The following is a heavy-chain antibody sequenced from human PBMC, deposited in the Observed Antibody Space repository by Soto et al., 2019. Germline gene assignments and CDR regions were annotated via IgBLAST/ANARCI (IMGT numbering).Heavy chain of an antibody. CDR2: ITGDSNTI. Sequence: EVHLVESGGGLVQPGGSLRLSCAASGFRFSIYSINWIRQAPGKGLGWSAYITGDSNTIKYADSVKGRFTISRDNAKNSVYLQMNSRRDEDTAVYYCARSVEGHFDYWGQGTVVTVSS. V-gene: IGHV3-48*02. CDR1: GFRFSIYS. J-gene: IGHJ4*02. CDR3: ARSVEGHFDY. D-gene: IGHD6-19*01.